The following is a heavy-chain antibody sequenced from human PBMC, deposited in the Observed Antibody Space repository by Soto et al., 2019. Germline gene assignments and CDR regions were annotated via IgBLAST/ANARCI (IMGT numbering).Heavy chain of an antibody. CDR2: IYHSGST. Sequence: QLQLQESGSGLVRPSQTLSLTCAVSGGSISSGGYSWNWIRQPPGKGLEWIGYIYHSGSTLYNPSPKSRVPISVDKSKNQFSLKLPSVTAADTAVYYCARDQLEGNWFDPWGQGTLVTVSS. J-gene: IGHJ5*02. D-gene: IGHD1-1*01. CDR1: GGSISSGGYS. CDR3: ARDQLEGNWFDP. V-gene: IGHV4-30-2*01.